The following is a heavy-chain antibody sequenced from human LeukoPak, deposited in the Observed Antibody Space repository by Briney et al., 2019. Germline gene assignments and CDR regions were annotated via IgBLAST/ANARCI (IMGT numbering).Heavy chain of an antibody. V-gene: IGHV3-30*18. D-gene: IGHD1-26*01. CDR3: AKPGHGGSYYYDY. J-gene: IGHJ4*02. CDR1: GFTFSSYS. CDR2: ISYDGSNK. Sequence: PGGSLRLSCAASGFTFSSYSMNWVRQAPGKGLEGVAVISYDGSNKYYADSVKGLFTISRDNSKNTLYLQMNSLRAEDTAVYYCAKPGHGGSYYYDYWGQRTLVTVSS.